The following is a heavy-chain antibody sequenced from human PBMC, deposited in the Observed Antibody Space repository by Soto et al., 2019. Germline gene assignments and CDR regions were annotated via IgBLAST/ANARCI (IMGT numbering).Heavy chain of an antibody. CDR1: GYTFTSYY. J-gene: IGHJ6*02. V-gene: IGHV1-46*01. CDR3: ARDMGLSGYLDHYYYYGMDV. D-gene: IGHD3-3*01. CDR2: INPSGGST. Sequence: QVQLVQSGAEVKKPGASVKVSCKASGYTFTSYYMHWVRQAPGQGLEWMGIINPSGGSTSYAQKFQGRVTMTRDTSTSTVYMELSSLRSEDTAVYYCARDMGLSGYLDHYYYYGMDVWGQGTTVTVSS.